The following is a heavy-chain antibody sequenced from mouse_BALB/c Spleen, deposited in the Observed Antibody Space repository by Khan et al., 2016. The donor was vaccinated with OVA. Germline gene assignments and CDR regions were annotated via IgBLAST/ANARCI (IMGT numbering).Heavy chain of an antibody. D-gene: IGHD1-3*01. CDR3: ARGGDGTSFAF. V-gene: IGHV1-61*01. CDR2: IDPSDGKT. Sequence: QVQLQQSGAELVRPGASVKLSCKASGYTFTSYWMNWVKQRPGQGLEWIGMIDPSDGKTHYNQMFKDKATLTVDNSSNTTYMQFSSLTSEDSAVYCCARGGDGTSFAFWGQGTLVTVSA. CDR1: GYTFTSYW. J-gene: IGHJ3*01.